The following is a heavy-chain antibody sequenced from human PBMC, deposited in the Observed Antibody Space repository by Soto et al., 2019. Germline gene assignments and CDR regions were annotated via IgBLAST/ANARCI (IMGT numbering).Heavy chain of an antibody. Sequence: SETLSLTCTVSGGSISSYYWSWIRQPPGKGLEWIGYIYYSGSTNYNPTLKSRVTISVDTSKNQFSLKLSSVTAADTAVYYCARASIVGATISAFDIWGQGTMVTVSS. J-gene: IGHJ3*02. CDR3: ARASIVGATISAFDI. V-gene: IGHV4-59*01. CDR1: GGSISSYY. CDR2: IYYSGST. D-gene: IGHD1-26*01.